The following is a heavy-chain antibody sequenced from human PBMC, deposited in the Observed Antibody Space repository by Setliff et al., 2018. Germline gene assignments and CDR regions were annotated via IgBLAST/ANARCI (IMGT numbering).Heavy chain of an antibody. CDR2: MDPNSGNT. Sequence: GASVKVSCKAPGYTFMSYDINWVRQATGQGLEWVGWMDPNSGNTAYGRKFQDRVTITRNTSISTAYMELSSLRSEDTAVYYCARGRASGGYFEVWYSDLWGRGTLVTVSS. J-gene: IGHJ2*01. CDR1: GYTFMSYD. V-gene: IGHV1-8*03. D-gene: IGHD3-22*01. CDR3: ARGRASGGYFEVWYSDL.